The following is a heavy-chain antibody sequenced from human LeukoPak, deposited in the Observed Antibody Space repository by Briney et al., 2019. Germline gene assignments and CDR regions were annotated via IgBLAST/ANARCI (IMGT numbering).Heavy chain of an antibody. V-gene: IGHV4-59*01. CDR2: VYYSGAT. D-gene: IGHD3-10*01. J-gene: IGHJ5*02. CDR1: GDSIY. CDR3: ARSQYGSGSYYNVNWFDP. Sequence: SETLSLTCSVSGDSIYWSWVRQSPGKGLQWIGTVYYSGATNYNPSLASRVTMSLDMSKSQFSLKLSSVTAADTAVYYCARSQYGSGSYYNVNWFDPWGQGTLVTVSS.